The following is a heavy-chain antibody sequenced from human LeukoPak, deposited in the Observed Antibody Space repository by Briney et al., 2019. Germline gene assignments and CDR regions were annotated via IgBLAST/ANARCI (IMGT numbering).Heavy chain of an antibody. CDR3: ASTREVVVGATNDY. J-gene: IGHJ4*02. CDR2: ISYDGGNK. CDR1: GFTFSSYA. D-gene: IGHD1-26*01. V-gene: IGHV3-30-3*01. Sequence: GGSLRLSCAASGFTFSSYAMHWVRQAPGKGLEWVAVISYDGGNKYYADSVKGRFTISRDNSKNTLYLQKNSLRAEDTAVYYCASTREVVVGATNDYWGQGTLVTVSS.